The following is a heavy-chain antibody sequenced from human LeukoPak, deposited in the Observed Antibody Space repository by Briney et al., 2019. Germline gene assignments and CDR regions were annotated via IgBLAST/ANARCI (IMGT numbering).Heavy chain of an antibody. J-gene: IGHJ4*02. V-gene: IGHV4-34*01. CDR1: GGSFSGYY. Sequence: ASETLSLTCAVYGGSFSGYYWGWIRQPPGKGLEWIGEINHSGSTNYNPSLKSRVTISVDTSKNQFSLKLSSVTAADTAVYYCASHNEGSSRLDYWGQGTLVTVSS. CDR3: ASHNEGSSRLDY. D-gene: IGHD6-13*01. CDR2: INHSGST.